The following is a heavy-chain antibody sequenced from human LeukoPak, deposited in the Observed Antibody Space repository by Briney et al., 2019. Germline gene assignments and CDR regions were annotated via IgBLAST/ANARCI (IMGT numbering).Heavy chain of an antibody. Sequence: GGSLRLSCAASGFTFSSYEMNWVRQAPGKGLEWVSYISFSGSTIHYADSVKGRFTISRDNAKNSLYVQMNSLRAEDTAVYYCARGGYYDSSGYYYVGYFHHWGQGTLVTVSS. J-gene: IGHJ1*01. D-gene: IGHD3-22*01. V-gene: IGHV3-48*03. CDR1: GFTFSSYE. CDR2: ISFSGSTI. CDR3: ARGGYYDSSGYYYVGYFHH.